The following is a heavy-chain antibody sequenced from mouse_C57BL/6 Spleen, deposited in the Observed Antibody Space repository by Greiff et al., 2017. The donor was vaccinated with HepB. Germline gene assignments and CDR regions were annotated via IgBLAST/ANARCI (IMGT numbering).Heavy chain of an antibody. CDR2: ISDGGSYT. CDR1: GFTFSSYA. J-gene: IGHJ2*01. Sequence: EVHLVESGGGLVKPGGSLKLSCAASGFTFSSYAMSWVRQTPEKRLEWVATISDGGSYTYYPDNVKGRFTISRDNAKNNLSLQMSHLKSEDTAMYYCARDLGSSGPHYFDYWGQGTTLTVSS. V-gene: IGHV5-4*01. CDR3: ARDLGSSGPHYFDY. D-gene: IGHD3-2*02.